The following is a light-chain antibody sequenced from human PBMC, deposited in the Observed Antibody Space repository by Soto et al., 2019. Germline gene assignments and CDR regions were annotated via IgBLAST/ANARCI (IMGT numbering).Light chain of an antibody. CDR1: SSNIGAGFD. J-gene: IGLJ2*01. CDR3: QSYDSSLSGSVV. CDR2: DNT. Sequence: QSALTQPPSVSGAPGQRVTISCTGTSSNIGAGFDVHWYQKVPGTAPKLLIFDNTDRPSGVSDRFSASRSGTSASLAITGLQAGDEADYFCQSYDSSLSGSVVFGGGTKLTVL. V-gene: IGLV1-40*01.